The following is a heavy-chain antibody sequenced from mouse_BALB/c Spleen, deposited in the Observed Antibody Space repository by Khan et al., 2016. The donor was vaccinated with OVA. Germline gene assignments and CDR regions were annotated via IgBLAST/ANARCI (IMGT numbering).Heavy chain of an antibody. D-gene: IGHD2-1*01. Sequence: QVQLKQSGGELMKPGASVKISCKATGYTFSTYWIEWVKQRPGHGLEWIGEILPGSGSINYHGNFKDKTTFTADYSSNTPYMRLSSLTSEDSAVYYCSRKYGNPFDMDYWGQGTSVTVSS. CDR1: GYTFSTYW. V-gene: IGHV1-9*01. J-gene: IGHJ4*01. CDR3: SRKYGNPFDMDY. CDR2: ILPGSGSI.